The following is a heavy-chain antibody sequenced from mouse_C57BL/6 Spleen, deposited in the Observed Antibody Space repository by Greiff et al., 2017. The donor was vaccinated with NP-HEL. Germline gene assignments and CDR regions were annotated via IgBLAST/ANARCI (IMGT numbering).Heavy chain of an antibody. Sequence: EVQLVESGGGLVQPKGSLKLSCAASGFTFNTYAMHWVRQAPGKGLEWVARIRSKSSNYATYYADSVKDRFTISRDDSQSMLYLQMNNLKTEDTAMYYCVRGGSSYSYWYFDVWGTGTTVTVSS. CDR1: GFTFNTYA. CDR3: VRGGSSYSYWYFDV. CDR2: IRSKSSNYAT. V-gene: IGHV10-3*01. J-gene: IGHJ1*03. D-gene: IGHD1-1*01.